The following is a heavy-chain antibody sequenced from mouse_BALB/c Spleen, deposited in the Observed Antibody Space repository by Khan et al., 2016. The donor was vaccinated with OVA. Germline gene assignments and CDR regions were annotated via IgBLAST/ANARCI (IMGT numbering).Heavy chain of an antibody. V-gene: IGHV2-2*02. Sequence: VELKESGPGLVQPSQSLSITCTVSGFSLTTYGVHWVRQSPGQGLEWLGVIWSGGSTDYNAAFISRLSISKDSSKSQVFFKMNSLQVNDTAIYYCARNYNYDEGLAYWGQGTLVTVSA. D-gene: IGHD2-12*01. J-gene: IGHJ3*01. CDR1: GFSLTTYG. CDR2: IWSGGST. CDR3: ARNYNYDEGLAY.